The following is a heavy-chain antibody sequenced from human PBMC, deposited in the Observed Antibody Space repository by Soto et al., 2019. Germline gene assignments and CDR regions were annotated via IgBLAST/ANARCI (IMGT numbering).Heavy chain of an antibody. D-gene: IGHD6-13*01. CDR1: GGSICSSSYY. J-gene: IGHJ4*02. CDR3: ASLAAAGTGY. Sequence: SETLSLTCTVSGGSICSSSYYWGWIRQPPGKGLEWIGSIYYSGSTYYNPSLKSRVTISVDTSKNQFSLKLSSVTAADTAVYYCASLAAAGTGYWGQGTLVTVSS. CDR2: IYYSGST. V-gene: IGHV4-39*01.